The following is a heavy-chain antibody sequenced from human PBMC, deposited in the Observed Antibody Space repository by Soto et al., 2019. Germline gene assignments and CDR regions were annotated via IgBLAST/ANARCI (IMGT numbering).Heavy chain of an antibody. Sequence: RXPARAVSGFTCSSFALNWVRQAPGKGLERVSTISASGKSTYYADSVRGRFTISRDNSGNMLFLQMNGLGADDAAVYYCAKDVAATLCGQRALVTVSS. V-gene: IGHV3-23*01. J-gene: IGHJ4*02. CDR1: GFTCSSFA. CDR2: ISASGKST. CDR3: AKDVAATL. D-gene: IGHD6-13*01.